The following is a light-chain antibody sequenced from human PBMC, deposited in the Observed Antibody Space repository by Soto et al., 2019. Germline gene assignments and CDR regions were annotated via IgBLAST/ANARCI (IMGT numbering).Light chain of an antibody. Sequence: DIQMTQSPSSVSASVGDRVTITCRASQGISSWLAWYQQKPGKAPNLLIYAASSLQSGVPSRFSGSGSGTDYTLTISSLKLYDFATLYSQQTNCFPLTFGGGTKVEIK. CDR2: AAS. J-gene: IGKJ4*01. CDR1: QGISSW. V-gene: IGKV1-12*01. CDR3: QQTNCFPLT.